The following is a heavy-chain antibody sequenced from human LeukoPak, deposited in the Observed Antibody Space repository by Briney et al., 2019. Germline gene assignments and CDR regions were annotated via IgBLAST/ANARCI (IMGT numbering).Heavy chain of an antibody. CDR1: GYTFTSYG. Sequence: ASVKVSCKASGYTFTSYGITWVRQAPGQGLEWMGWISAYNGNTNYAQKLQGRVTMTTDTSTSTAYMELRSLRSDDTAVYYCASSVTTVTTGGNFDYWGQGTLVTVSS. CDR2: ISAYNGNT. D-gene: IGHD4-17*01. V-gene: IGHV1-18*01. J-gene: IGHJ4*02. CDR3: ASSVTTVTTGGNFDY.